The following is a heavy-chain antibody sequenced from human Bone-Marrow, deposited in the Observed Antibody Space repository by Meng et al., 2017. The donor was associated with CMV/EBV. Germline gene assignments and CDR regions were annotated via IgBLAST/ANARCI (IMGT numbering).Heavy chain of an antibody. D-gene: IGHD1-26*01. CDR1: GYTFTGYY. Sequence: ASVKVSCKASGYTFTGYYMHWVRQAPGQGLEWMGWINPNSGGTNYAQKFQSRVTMTRDTSISTAYMELSRLRSDDTAVYYCARDYSGSFMDAFDIWGQGTMVT. J-gene: IGHJ3*02. CDR3: ARDYSGSFMDAFDI. V-gene: IGHV1-2*02. CDR2: INPNSGGT.